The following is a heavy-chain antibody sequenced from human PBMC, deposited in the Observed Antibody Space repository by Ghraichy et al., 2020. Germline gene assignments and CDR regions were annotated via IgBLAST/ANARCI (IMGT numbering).Heavy chain of an antibody. D-gene: IGHD2-2*01. CDR3: ARGGVPAARRLYYYYYYMDV. Sequence: GGSLRLSCAASGFTFSSYWMSWVRQAPGKGLEWVANIKQDGSEKYYVDSVKGRFTISRDNAKNSLYLQMNSLRAEDTAVYYCARGGVPAARRLYYYYYYMDVWGKGTTVTVSS. V-gene: IGHV3-7*03. CDR2: IKQDGSEK. J-gene: IGHJ6*03. CDR1: GFTFSSYW.